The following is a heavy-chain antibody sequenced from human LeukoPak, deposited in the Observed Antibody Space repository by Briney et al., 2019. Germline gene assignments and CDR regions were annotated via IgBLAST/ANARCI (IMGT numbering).Heavy chain of an antibody. Sequence: ASVKVSCKASGYTFTGYFIHWVRQAPGQGLEWMGWINPNSGGTNYAQKFQGRVTMTRNTSISTAYMELSSLRSEDTAVYYCARVVGYGDYFWFDPWGQGTLVTVSS. CDR3: ARVVGYGDYFWFDP. V-gene: IGHV1-2*02. J-gene: IGHJ5*02. CDR1: GYTFTGYF. CDR2: INPNSGGT. D-gene: IGHD4-17*01.